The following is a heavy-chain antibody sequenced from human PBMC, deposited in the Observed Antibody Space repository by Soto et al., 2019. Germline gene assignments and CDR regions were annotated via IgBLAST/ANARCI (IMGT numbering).Heavy chain of an antibody. CDR3: AREGGDLNWFDP. CDR1: GFTFSSYS. V-gene: IGHV3-48*01. CDR2: ISSSSSTI. Sequence: EVQLVESGGGLVQPGGSLRLSCAASGFTFSSYSMNWVRQAPGKGLEWVSYISSSSSTIYYADSVKGRFTISRDNVKNSRYLKMNSLRAEDTAVYYCAREGGDLNWFDPWGQGTLVTVSS. J-gene: IGHJ5*02. D-gene: IGHD4-17*01.